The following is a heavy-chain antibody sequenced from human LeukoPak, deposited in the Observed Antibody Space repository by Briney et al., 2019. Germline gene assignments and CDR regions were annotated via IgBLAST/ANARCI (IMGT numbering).Heavy chain of an antibody. CDR2: INPDSGYT. CDR1: GYTFTDYY. D-gene: IGHD3-22*01. CDR3: ARDFADSSGYYFGD. J-gene: IGHJ4*02. V-gene: IGHV1-2*04. Sequence: ASVKVSCKTSGYTFTDYYIHWVRQAPGQGLEWMGWINPDSGYTNYAQKFQGWVTMTRDTSISTAYMELSRLRSDDTAVYYCARDFADSSGYYFGDWGQGTLVTVSS.